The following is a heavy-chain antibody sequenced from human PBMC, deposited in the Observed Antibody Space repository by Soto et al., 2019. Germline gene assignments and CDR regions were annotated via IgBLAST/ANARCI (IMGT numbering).Heavy chain of an antibody. D-gene: IGHD4-4*01. CDR2: IYHSGST. J-gene: IGHJ4*02. CDR1: GGSISSGGYS. CDR3: ASGMTTVTTLDY. V-gene: IGHV4-30-2*01. Sequence: QLQLQESGSGLVKPSQTLSLTCAVSGGSISSGGYSWSWIRQPPGKGLEWVGYIYHSGSTSYNPSLKRRVTISVDRSKNQFSLKLSSVTAADTAVYYCASGMTTVTTLDYWGQGTLVTVSS.